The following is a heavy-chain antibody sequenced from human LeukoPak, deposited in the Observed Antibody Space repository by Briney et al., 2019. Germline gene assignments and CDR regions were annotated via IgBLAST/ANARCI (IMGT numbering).Heavy chain of an antibody. Sequence: SETLSLTCTVSGGSISSYYWSWIRQPAGKGLEWIGRIYSSGSTNYNPSLESRVTMSVDASKNQFSLKLSSVTAADTAVYYCARALARGSSLGHDYWGQGTLVTVSS. CDR1: GGSISSYY. D-gene: IGHD3-10*01. CDR3: ARALARGSSLGHDY. J-gene: IGHJ4*02. V-gene: IGHV4-4*07. CDR2: IYSSGST.